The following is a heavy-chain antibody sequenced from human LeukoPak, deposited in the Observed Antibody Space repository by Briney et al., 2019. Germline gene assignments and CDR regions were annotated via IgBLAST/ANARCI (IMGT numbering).Heavy chain of an antibody. CDR3: ARTRGYCSGGSCYPDSFDY. CDR1: GFTVSSNY. D-gene: IGHD2-15*01. J-gene: IGHJ4*02. Sequence: GGSLRLSCAASGFTVSSNYMSWVRQAPGKGLEWVSVIYSGGSIYYADSVKGRFTISRDNAKNSLYLQMNSLRAEDTAVYYCARTRGYCSGGSCYPDSFDYWGQGTLVTVSS. V-gene: IGHV3-66*01. CDR2: IYSGGSI.